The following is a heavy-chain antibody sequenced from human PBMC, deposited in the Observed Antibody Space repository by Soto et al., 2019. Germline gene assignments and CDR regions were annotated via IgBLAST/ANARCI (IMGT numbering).Heavy chain of an antibody. CDR1: GYPVTAYY. CDR2: INPATGAA. J-gene: IGHJ3*02. D-gene: IGHD3-3*01. Sequence: QLHLVQSGAVVKKPGASVTVSCSASGYPVTAYYMHWVRQAPGRGLEWMGGINPATGAAKYTQTFQGRVNMTRDTSTSTVLMELSGLTSEDTAVFYCARGGRVGVAGSAAFDMWGQGTLVTVSS. V-gene: IGHV1-2*02. CDR3: ARGGRVGVAGSAAFDM.